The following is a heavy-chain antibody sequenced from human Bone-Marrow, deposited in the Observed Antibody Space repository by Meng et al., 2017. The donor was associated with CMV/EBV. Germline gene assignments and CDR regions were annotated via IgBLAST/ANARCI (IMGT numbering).Heavy chain of an antibody. Sequence: SGPTLVKPTETLTLTCTVSGFSLSNARMGVSWIRQPPGKALEWLAHIFSNDEKSYSTSLKSRLTISKDTSKSQVVLTMTNMDPVDTATYYCARTTYYYDSRDAFDIWGQGTMATVPS. CDR1: GFSLSNARMG. CDR3: ARTTYYYDSRDAFDI. CDR2: IFSNDEK. D-gene: IGHD3-22*01. J-gene: IGHJ3*02. V-gene: IGHV2-26*01.